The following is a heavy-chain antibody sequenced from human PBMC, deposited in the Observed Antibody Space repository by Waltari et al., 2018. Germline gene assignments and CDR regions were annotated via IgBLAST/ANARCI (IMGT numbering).Heavy chain of an antibody. Sequence: EVQLVQSGAEVKKPGATVKISCKASGYTFTDYYMHWVQQAPGKGLEWMGRVDPEDGETIYAEKFQGKVTITADTSTDTAYMELSSLRSEDTAVYYCATDVGYRPHYYYYYYMDVWGKGTTVTVSS. CDR3: ATDVGYRPHYYYYYYMDV. CDR1: GYTFTDYY. J-gene: IGHJ6*03. CDR2: VDPEDGET. D-gene: IGHD5-12*01. V-gene: IGHV1-69-2*01.